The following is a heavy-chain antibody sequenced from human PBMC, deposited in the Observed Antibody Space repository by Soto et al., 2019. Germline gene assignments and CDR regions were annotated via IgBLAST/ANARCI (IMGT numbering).Heavy chain of an antibody. CDR1: GYSISTGSY. D-gene: IGHD3-10*01. J-gene: IGHJ4*02. CDR3: ARDLNYGLYYFDY. Sequence: SETLSLTCTVSGYSISTGSYWGWILQPPGKGLEWIGSMYYTGSTYYNPSLKSRVTISVDTSKNQLSLKLTSVTAADTAVYYCARDLNYGLYYFDYWGQGTLVTVSS. CDR2: MYYTGST. V-gene: IGHV4-38-2*02.